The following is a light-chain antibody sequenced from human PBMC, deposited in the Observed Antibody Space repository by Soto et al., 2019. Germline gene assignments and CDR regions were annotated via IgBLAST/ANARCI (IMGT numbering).Light chain of an antibody. CDR1: QSVGGY. CDR2: DAS. V-gene: IGKV3-11*01. CDR3: QQRSNWPLLT. Sequence: EIVLTQSPATLSLSPGERATLSCRASQSVGGYLAWYQQKPGQAPRLLIYDASNRVTGIPARFSGSGSGTDFTLTISSLEPEDFAVYYCQQRSNWPLLTFGGGIKVEIK. J-gene: IGKJ4*01.